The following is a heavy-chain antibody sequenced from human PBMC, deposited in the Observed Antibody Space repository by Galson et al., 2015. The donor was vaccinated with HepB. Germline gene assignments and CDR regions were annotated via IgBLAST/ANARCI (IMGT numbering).Heavy chain of an antibody. CDR1: GYSFTSYW. CDR2: IYPGDSDT. J-gene: IGHJ4*02. V-gene: IGHV5-51*01. D-gene: IGHD5-18*01. CDR3: ARLGSVDTAMAGLDY. Sequence: QSGAEVKKPGESLKISCKGSGYSFTSYWIGWVRQMPGKGLEWMGIIYPGDSDTRYSPSFQGQVTISADKSISTAYLQWSSLKASDTAMYYCARLGSVDTAMAGLDYWGQGTLVTVSS.